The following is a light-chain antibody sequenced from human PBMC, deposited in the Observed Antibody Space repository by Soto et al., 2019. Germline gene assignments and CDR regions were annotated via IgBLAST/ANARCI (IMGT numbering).Light chain of an antibody. CDR3: QQSYSMPRT. CDR2: AAS. V-gene: IGKV1-39*01. CDR1: QSISNY. J-gene: IGKJ1*01. Sequence: DIQMTQSPSSLSASVGDRITITCLASQSISNYLNWYQQKPGKAPKLLIYAASSLQSGVPSRFSGSGSGTDFTLTISSLQPEDFATYSCQQSYSMPRTFGQGTKV.